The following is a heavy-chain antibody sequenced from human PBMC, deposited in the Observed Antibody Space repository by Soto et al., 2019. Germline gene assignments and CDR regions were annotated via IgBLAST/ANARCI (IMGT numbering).Heavy chain of an antibody. Sequence: EASVKVSCKASGYTFTSYGISWVRQAPGQGLEWMGWISAYNGNTNYAQKLQGRVTMTTDTSTSTAYMELRSLRSDDTAVYYCARDLVGSYCSGGSCYSENFDYWGQGTLVTVSS. CDR2: ISAYNGNT. J-gene: IGHJ4*02. CDR3: ARDLVGSYCSGGSCYSENFDY. V-gene: IGHV1-18*01. CDR1: GYTFTSYG. D-gene: IGHD2-15*01.